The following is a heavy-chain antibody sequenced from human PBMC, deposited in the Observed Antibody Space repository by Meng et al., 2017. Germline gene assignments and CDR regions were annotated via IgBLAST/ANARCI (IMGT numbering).Heavy chain of an antibody. CDR1: GYTFTSYY. Sequence: GQLGQSGAEVKKCGALVKVSCNASGYTFTSYYMHWVGQAPGQGLEWMGRINPNGGGTNYAQKFQGRVTMTRDTSISTAYMELSRLRSDDTAVYYCAREEITNYDILTGYHDYWGQGTLVTVSS. J-gene: IGHJ4*02. CDR3: AREEITNYDILTGYHDY. V-gene: IGHV1-2*06. D-gene: IGHD3-9*01. CDR2: INPNGGGT.